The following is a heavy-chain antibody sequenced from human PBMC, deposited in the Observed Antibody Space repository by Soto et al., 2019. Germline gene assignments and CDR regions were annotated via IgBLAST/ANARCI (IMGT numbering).Heavy chain of an antibody. J-gene: IGHJ6*02. CDR1: GESFSGYY. D-gene: IGHD1-7*01. CDR3: ARYEYGNSLYGVDV. Sequence: SETLSLTCVVSGESFSGYYWSWIRQTPGMGLEWIGEVDHRGSTTYNPSLKNRASISIDSSKNLFSLELTSVSAADTALYFCARYEYGNSLYGVDVWGQGTRVTVSS. V-gene: IGHV4-34*01. CDR2: VDHRGST.